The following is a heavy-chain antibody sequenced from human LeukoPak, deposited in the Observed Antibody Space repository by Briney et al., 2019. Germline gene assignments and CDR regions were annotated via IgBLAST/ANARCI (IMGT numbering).Heavy chain of an antibody. Sequence: QPGGSLRLSCLSSGFSFSDHYMDWVRQAPGKGLEWVGRTGNKANTYTIEYAASVKGRFIISRDDSKNSLYLHMNSLKTEDTAVYYCSRGYSGISVYAFDIWGQGTLVTVSS. J-gene: IGHJ3*02. CDR3: SRGYSGISVYAFDI. V-gene: IGHV3-72*01. CDR2: TGNKANTYTI. CDR1: GFSFSDHY. D-gene: IGHD1-26*01.